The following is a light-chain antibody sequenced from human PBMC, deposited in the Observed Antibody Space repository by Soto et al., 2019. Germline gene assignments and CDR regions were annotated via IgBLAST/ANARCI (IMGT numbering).Light chain of an antibody. J-gene: IGLJ2*01. CDR1: SSNIGNNY. CDR3: ATWDSSLSAGV. CDR2: DNN. V-gene: IGLV1-51*01. Sequence: QSVLTQPPSVSAAPGQKVTISCSGSSSNIGNNYVSWYQHLPGTAPKLLIYDNNQRPSGIPDRFSGSKSGTSATLGITGLQTGDEADYYCATWDSSLSAGVFGGGTQLTVL.